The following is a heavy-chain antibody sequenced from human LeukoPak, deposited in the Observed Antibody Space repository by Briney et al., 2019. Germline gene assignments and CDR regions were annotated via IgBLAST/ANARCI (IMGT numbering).Heavy chain of an antibody. V-gene: IGHV3-30*02. J-gene: IGHJ5*02. Sequence: GGSLRLSCAASGFSFSSFGMNWVRLAPGKELEWVAFIRYDGSNKYYADSVEGRFTISRDNSRNTLYLQMNSLRAEDTAVYYCARDPYCSSTSCFINWFDPWGQGTLVTVSS. CDR3: ARDPYCSSTSCFINWFDP. D-gene: IGHD2-2*01. CDR2: IRYDGSNK. CDR1: GFSFSSFG.